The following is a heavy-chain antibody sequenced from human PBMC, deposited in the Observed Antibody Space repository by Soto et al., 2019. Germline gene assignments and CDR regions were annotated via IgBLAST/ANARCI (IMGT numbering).Heavy chain of an antibody. D-gene: IGHD5-18*01. V-gene: IGHV3-21*01. CDR3: ARGAIRGYSYGHSDY. Sequence: GGSLRLSCASSGFKFISYTMDWVRQAPGKGLQWVSSISITGSYIYYADSVKGRFAISRDNAQNSLYLYMNSLRADDTAVYYCARGAIRGYSYGHSDYWGQGTTVTVSS. CDR1: GFKFISYT. CDR2: ISITGSYI. J-gene: IGHJ6*02.